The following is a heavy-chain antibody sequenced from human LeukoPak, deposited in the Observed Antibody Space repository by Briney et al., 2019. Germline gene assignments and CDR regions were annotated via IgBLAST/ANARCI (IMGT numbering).Heavy chain of an antibody. CDR2: VYTSGSTM. CDR1: GFTFGSYA. CDR3: ARILGHHMDV. J-gene: IGHJ6*03. V-gene: IGHV3-48*02. Sequence: GGSLRLSCAASGFTFGSYAMSWVRQAPGKGLEWVAYVYTSGSTMNYADSAKGRFTISRNNANNSLFLQMNSLRDEDTAVYYCARILGHHMDVWGKGTTVTVSS.